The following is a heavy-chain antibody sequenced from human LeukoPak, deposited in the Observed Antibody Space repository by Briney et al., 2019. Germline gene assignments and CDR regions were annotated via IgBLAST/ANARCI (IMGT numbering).Heavy chain of an antibody. Sequence: GGSLRLSCAASGFTFSSYGMHWVRQAPGKGLEWVAVISYDGSNKYYADSVKGRFTISRDNSKNTLYLQMNSLRAEDTAVYYCARPPFTGYDILTGYYPDYWGQGTLVTVSS. J-gene: IGHJ4*02. CDR2: ISYDGSNK. CDR1: GFTFSSYG. CDR3: ARPPFTGYDILTGYYPDY. D-gene: IGHD3-9*01. V-gene: IGHV3-30*03.